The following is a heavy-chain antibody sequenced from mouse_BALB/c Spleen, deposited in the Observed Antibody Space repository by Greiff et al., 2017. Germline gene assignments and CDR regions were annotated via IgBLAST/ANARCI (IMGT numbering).Heavy chain of an antibody. CDR2: INSNGGST. J-gene: IGHJ2*01. D-gene: IGHD2-14*01. V-gene: IGHV5-6-3*01. Sequence: EVQGVESGGGLVQPGGSLKLSCAASGFTFSSYGMSWVRQTPDKRLELVATINSNGGSTYYPDSVKGRFTISRDNAKNTLYLQMSSLKSEDTAMYYCARNYYRYPYYFDYWGQGTTLTVSS. CDR3: ARNYYRYPYYFDY. CDR1: GFTFSSYG.